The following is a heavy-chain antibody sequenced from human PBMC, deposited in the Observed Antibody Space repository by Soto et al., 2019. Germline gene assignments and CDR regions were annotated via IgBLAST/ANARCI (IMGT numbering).Heavy chain of an antibody. J-gene: IGHJ6*03. CDR1: GFTFSSYG. CDR3: ARDGRLERPPRGPYYYYYMDV. CDR2: IWYDGSNK. Sequence: GALRLSCAASGFTFSSYGMHWVRQAPGKGLEWVAVIWYDGSNKYYADSVKGRFTISRDNSKNTLYLQMNSLRAEDTAVYYCARDGRLERPPRGPYYYYYMDVWGKGTTVTVSS. D-gene: IGHD1-1*01. V-gene: IGHV3-33*01.